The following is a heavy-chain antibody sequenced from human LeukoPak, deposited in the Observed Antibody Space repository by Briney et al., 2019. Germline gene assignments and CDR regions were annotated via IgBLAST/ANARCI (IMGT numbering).Heavy chain of an antibody. J-gene: IGHJ4*02. D-gene: IGHD1-26*01. CDR1: GGSISSSRSY. CDR3: AREIGSTSDY. CDR2: IYYNGDT. V-gene: IGHV4-39*07. Sequence: SETLSLTCSVSGGSISSSRSYWGWIRQTPGKGLEWVGSIYYNGDTYYNPSFKSRVTISVDTSKNQFSLKLSSVTAADTAVYYCAREIGSTSDYWGQGTLVTVSS.